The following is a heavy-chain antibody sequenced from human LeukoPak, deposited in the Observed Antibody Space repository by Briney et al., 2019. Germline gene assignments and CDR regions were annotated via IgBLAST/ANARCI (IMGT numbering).Heavy chain of an antibody. CDR2: MNPNSGNT. CDR1: VYTFPSYD. J-gene: IGHJ6*02. V-gene: IGHV1-8*01. D-gene: IGHD4-17*01. CDR3: ARGPTVTTSYYYYYGMDV. Sequence: ASVNVSCKASVYTFPSYDINWVRQATGRGLAWMGWMNPNSGNTGYAQKFQCRVTMTRNTSISTAYMELSSLRSEDTAVYYCARGPTVTTSYYYYYGMDVWGQGTTVTVSS.